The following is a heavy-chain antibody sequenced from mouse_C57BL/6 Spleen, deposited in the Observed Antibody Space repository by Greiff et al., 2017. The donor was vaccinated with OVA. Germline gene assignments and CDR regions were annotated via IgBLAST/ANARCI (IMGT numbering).Heavy chain of an antibody. Sequence: QVQLQQSGAELVKPGASVKVSCKASGYTFTSYWMHWVKQRPGQGLEWIGRIHPSDSDTNYNQKFKGKATLTVDKSSSTAYMQLSSLTSEDSAVYYCASYYGSSSKAWFAYWGQGTLVTVSA. CDR3: ASYYGSSSKAWFAY. D-gene: IGHD1-1*01. CDR1: GYTFTSYW. CDR2: IHPSDSDT. V-gene: IGHV1-74*01. J-gene: IGHJ3*01.